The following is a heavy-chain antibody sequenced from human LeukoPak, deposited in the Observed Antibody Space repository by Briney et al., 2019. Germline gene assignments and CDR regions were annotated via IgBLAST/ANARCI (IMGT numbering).Heavy chain of an antibody. D-gene: IGHD3-10*01. CDR3: ARDWAYGSGSYRGY. J-gene: IGHJ4*02. CDR1: GFSVSSSY. Sequence: PGGSLRLSCVASGFSVSSSYMSWVRQAPGKGLEWVSVIYSGGSTYYADSVKGRFTISRDNSKNTLYLQMNSLRAEDTAVYYCARDWAYGSGSYRGYWGQGTLVTVSS. V-gene: IGHV3-53*01. CDR2: IYSGGST.